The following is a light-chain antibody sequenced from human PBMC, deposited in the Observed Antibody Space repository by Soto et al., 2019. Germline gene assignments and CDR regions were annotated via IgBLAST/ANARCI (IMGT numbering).Light chain of an antibody. Sequence: QSALTQPASVSGSPGQSITIYCTGTSSDVGGYKYVSWYHQHPGKAPKLMIYDIRNRPSGVSNRFSGSKSGNTASLTISGLQAEDEADYYCSSYTSSSTRVFGTGTKLTVL. J-gene: IGLJ1*01. CDR1: SSDVGGYKY. CDR2: DIR. CDR3: SSYTSSSTRV. V-gene: IGLV2-14*03.